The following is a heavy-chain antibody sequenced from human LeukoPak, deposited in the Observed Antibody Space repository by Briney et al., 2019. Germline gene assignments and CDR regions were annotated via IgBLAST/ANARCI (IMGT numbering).Heavy chain of an antibody. CDR1: GFTFSSYA. J-gene: IGHJ4*02. CDR3: ARDQEGFDY. CDR2: ISGSGDGT. Sequence: PGGSLRLSCAASGFTFSSYAMSWVRQAPGKGLEWVSAISGSGDGTYYGDSVKGRFTISRDNSKNTLYLQMNSLRAEDTAVYYCARDQEGFDYWGQGTQVTVSS. V-gene: IGHV3-23*01.